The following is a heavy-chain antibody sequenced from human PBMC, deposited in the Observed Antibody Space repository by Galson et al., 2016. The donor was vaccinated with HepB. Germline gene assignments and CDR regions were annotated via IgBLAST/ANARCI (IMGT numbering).Heavy chain of an antibody. V-gene: IGHV1-3*01. CDR1: GYTFTTYA. CDR3: ARGHIVATVDYYYYGLDV. Sequence: SVTVSCKASGYTFTTYAMYWVRQAPGQRLEWMGWINAANGDTKYSQKLQGRGTITWDTSENTAYMELSSLRSEDTAVYYCARGHIVATVDYYYYGLDVWGQGTTVTVSS. D-gene: IGHD5-12*01. CDR2: INAANGDT. J-gene: IGHJ6*02.